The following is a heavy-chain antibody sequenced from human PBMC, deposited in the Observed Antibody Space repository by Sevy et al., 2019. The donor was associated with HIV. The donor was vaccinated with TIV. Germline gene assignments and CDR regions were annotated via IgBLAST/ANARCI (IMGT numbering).Heavy chain of an antibody. V-gene: IGHV3-23*01. J-gene: IGHJ4*02. CDR1: GFTFSIYT. D-gene: IGHD2-8*01. Sequence: GGSLRLSCAASGFTFSIYTMSWVRQAPGKGLEWVSTFCFGGSTIHCADSVKGRFTISRDNSKNTLYLQMNSLRADDTAVYFCAREGCTLPHDYWGQGTLVTVSS. CDR2: FCFGGSTI. CDR3: AREGCTLPHDY.